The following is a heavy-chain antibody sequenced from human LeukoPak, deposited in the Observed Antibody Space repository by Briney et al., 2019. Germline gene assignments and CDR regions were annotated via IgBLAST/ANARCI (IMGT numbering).Heavy chain of an antibody. CDR3: ATARDYYDTSAYSRDHFDY. V-gene: IGHV3-30-3*01. D-gene: IGHD3-22*01. J-gene: IGHJ4*02. CDR1: RFTFSSYA. Sequence: QPGGSLRLSCAASRFTFSSYAMHWVRQAPGKGLEWVAVISYDGSSKYYADSVKGRFTISRDNSKNTLYLQMNSLRAEDTAVYYCATARDYYDTSAYSRDHFDYWGQGTLVTVSS. CDR2: ISYDGSSK.